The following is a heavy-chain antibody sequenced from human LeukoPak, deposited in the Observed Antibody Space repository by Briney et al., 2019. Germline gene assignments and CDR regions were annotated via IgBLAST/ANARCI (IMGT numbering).Heavy chain of an antibody. Sequence: GGSLRLSCAASGFTFSDYYMSWIRQAPGKGLEWVSYISGSGSTVYYADPVRGRFTISRDNAKNSLYLQMNSLRAEDTAVYYCARAKAQTEYYYDSSGYYYEDYWGQGTLVTVSS. V-gene: IGHV3-11*01. CDR2: ISGSGSTV. D-gene: IGHD3-22*01. J-gene: IGHJ4*02. CDR3: ARAKAQTEYYYDSSGYYYEDY. CDR1: GFTFSDYY.